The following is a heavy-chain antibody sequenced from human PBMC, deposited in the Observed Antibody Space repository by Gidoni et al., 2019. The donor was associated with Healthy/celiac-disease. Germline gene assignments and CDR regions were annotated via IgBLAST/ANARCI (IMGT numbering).Heavy chain of an antibody. J-gene: IGHJ6*02. V-gene: IGHV1-69*06. CDR3: ARGGGSYYLLPYYYYGMDV. Sequence: QVQLVQSGAEVKKPGSSVKVSCKASGGTFSSYAISWVRQAPGQGLEWMGGIIPIFGTANYAQKFKGRVTITADKSTSTAYMELSSLRSEDTALYYCARGGGSYYLLPYYYYGMDVWGQGTTVTVSS. D-gene: IGHD1-26*01. CDR1: GGTFSSYA. CDR2: IIPIFGTA.